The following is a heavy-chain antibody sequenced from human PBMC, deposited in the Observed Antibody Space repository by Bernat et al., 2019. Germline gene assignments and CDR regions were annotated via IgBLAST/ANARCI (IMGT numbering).Heavy chain of an antibody. CDR1: GFTFSSYG. J-gene: IGHJ4*02. D-gene: IGHD6-19*01. Sequence: QVQLVESGGGVVQPGGSLRLSCAASGFTFSSYGMHWVRQAPGKGLEWVAFIRYDGRNKYYADSVKGRFTISRDNSKNTLYLQMNSLRAEDTAVYYCAKDSWQWLVPPWTFDYWGQGTLVTVSS. CDR3: AKDSWQWLVPPWTFDY. CDR2: IRYDGRNK. V-gene: IGHV3-30*02.